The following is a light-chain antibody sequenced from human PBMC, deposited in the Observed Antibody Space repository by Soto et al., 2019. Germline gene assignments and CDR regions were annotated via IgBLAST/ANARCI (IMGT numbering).Light chain of an antibody. CDR2: EVS. V-gene: IGLV2-23*02. CDR3: CSYADGNIWV. J-gene: IGLJ3*02. CDR1: SSDVGTFNV. Sequence: QSVLTQPASVSGSPGQSVTISCTGTSSDVGTFNVVSWYQQHPGKAPKLMIYEVSERPSGVSDRFSGSKSGNTASLTVSGLQAEDEADYYCCSYADGNIWVFGGGTKLTVL.